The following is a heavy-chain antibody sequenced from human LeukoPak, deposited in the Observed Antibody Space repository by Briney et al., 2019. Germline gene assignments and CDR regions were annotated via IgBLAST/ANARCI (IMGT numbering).Heavy chain of an antibody. V-gene: IGHV6-1*01. J-gene: IGHJ5*02. CDR2: TYYRSTWYN. CDR3: ARRLTQYDCFDP. D-gene: IGHD2-2*01. Sequence: SQTLSLTCAISGDSVSSNNFTCNWLRQSPSRGLECLERTYYRSTWYNAYAVSVRGRINVNPETSKNQFSLHLNSVAPEDTAVYYCARRLTQYDCFDPWGQGILVTVTS. CDR1: GDSVSSNNFT.